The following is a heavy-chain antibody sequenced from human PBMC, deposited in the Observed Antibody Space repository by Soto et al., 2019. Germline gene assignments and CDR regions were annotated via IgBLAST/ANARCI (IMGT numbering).Heavy chain of an antibody. CDR2: INPKSGGT. CDR3: ARGDSTDCSNGVCSFFYNHDMDV. J-gene: IGHJ6*02. D-gene: IGHD2-8*01. CDR1: GYSFTDYH. V-gene: IGHV1-2*04. Sequence: SVKFSCKASGYSFTDYHIHWVRQAPGQGLEWLGRINPKSGGTSTAQKFQGWVTMTTDTSISTASMELTRLTSDDTAIYYCARGDSTDCSNGVCSFFYNHDMDVWGQGTTVTVS.